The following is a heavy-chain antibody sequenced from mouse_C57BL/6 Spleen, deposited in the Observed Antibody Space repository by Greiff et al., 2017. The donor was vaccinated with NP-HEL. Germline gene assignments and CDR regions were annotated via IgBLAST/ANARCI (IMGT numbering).Heavy chain of an antibody. Sequence: QVQLQQPVAELVKPGASVKLSCKASGYTFTSYWMHWVKQRPGQGLEWIGMIHPNSGSTNYNEKFKSKATLTVDKSSSTAYMQLSSLTSEDSAVYYCARQGAYGSSLGYWGQGTTLTVSS. J-gene: IGHJ2*01. D-gene: IGHD1-1*01. CDR3: ARQGAYGSSLGY. V-gene: IGHV1-64*01. CDR2: IHPNSGST. CDR1: GYTFTSYW.